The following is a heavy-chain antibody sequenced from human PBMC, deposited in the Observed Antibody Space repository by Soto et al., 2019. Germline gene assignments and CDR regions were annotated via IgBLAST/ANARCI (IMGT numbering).Heavy chain of an antibody. J-gene: IGHJ5*02. CDR2: ISAYNGNT. CDR1: GYTFTSYG. Sequence: ASVKVSCKASGYTFTSYGISWVRQAPGQGLEWMGWISAYNGNTSYAQKLQGRVTMTTDTSTSTAYMELRSLRSDDTAVYYCARVINSSGWSVGWFDPWGQGTLVTVSS. V-gene: IGHV1-18*01. D-gene: IGHD6-19*01. CDR3: ARVINSSGWSVGWFDP.